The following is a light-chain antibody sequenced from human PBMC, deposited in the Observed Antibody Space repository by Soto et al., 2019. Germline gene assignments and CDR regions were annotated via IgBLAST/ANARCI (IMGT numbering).Light chain of an antibody. CDR1: QSVSSSY. V-gene: IGKV3-20*01. CDR2: GAS. CDR3: QQYRSSPLT. J-gene: IGKJ1*01. Sequence: EIVLTQSPGTLSLSPGERATLSCRASQSVSSSYLAWYQQKPGQAPRLLIYGASSRATGIPDRFSGSGSGTNFSLTISRLEPEDFAVYYCQQYRSSPLTLGQGTKVEIK.